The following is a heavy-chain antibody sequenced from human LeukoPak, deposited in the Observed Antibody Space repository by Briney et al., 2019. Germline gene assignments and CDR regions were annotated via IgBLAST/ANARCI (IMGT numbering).Heavy chain of an antibody. D-gene: IGHD1-26*01. CDR3: AGGATFSSDDAFDI. V-gene: IGHV1-69*06. CDR2: IIPIFGTA. J-gene: IGHJ3*02. Sequence: SVKVSCKASGGTFSSYAISWVRQAPGQGLEWMGGIIPIFGTANYAQKFQGRVTITADKSTSTAYMELSSLRSEDTAVYYCAGGATFSSDDAFDIWGQGTMVTVSS. CDR1: GGTFSSYA.